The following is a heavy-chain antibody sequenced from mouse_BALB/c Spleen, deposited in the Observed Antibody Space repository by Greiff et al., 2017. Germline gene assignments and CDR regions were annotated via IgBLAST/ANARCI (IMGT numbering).Heavy chain of an antibody. D-gene: IGHD2-4*01. CDR1: GYTFTSYT. Sequence: LQLQQSAAELARPGASVKMSCKASGYTFTSYTMHWVKQRPGQGLEWIGYINPSSGYTEYNQKFKDKTTLTADKSSSTAYMQLISLTSEDSAVYYCAIYYDYEYWYFDVWGAGTTVTVSS. J-gene: IGHJ1*01. CDR2: INPSSGYT. CDR3: AIYYDYEYWYFDV. V-gene: IGHV1-4*02.